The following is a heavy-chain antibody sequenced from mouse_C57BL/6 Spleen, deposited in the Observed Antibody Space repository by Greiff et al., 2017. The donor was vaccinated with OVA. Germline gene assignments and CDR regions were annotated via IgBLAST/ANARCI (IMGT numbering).Heavy chain of an antibody. CDR3: ARAIYNDDDMDY. CDR2: IYPRGGNT. J-gene: IGHJ4*01. D-gene: IGHD1-3*01. Sequence: QVQLQQSGAELARPGASVKLSCKASGYTFTSYGISWVKQRPGQGLEWIGEIYPRGGNTYYNEKFKGKATLTADKSSSTAYMELRSLTSEDSAVNFWARAIYNDDDMDYWGQGTSVTVSS. V-gene: IGHV1-81*01. CDR1: GYTFTSYG.